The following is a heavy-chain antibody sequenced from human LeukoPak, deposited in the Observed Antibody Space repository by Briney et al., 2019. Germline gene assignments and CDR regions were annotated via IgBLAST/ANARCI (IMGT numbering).Heavy chain of an antibody. V-gene: IGHV3-7*01. Sequence: GGSLRLSCAASGFTFSSYWMSWVRQAPGKGLEWVANIKQDGSEKYYVDSMKGRFTISRDNAKNSLYLQMNSLRAEDTAVYYCARDRRTRYFDYWGQGTLVTVSS. J-gene: IGHJ4*02. CDR2: IKQDGSEK. CDR3: ARDRRTRYFDY. CDR1: GFTFSSYW.